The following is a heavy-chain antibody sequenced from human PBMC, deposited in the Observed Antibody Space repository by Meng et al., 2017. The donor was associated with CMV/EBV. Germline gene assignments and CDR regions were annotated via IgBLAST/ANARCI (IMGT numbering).Heavy chain of an antibody. Sequence: GGPLRLSCAASGFTFSSYSMNWVRQAPGKGLEWVSSISSSSSYIYYADSVKGRFTISRDNAKNSLYLQMNSLRAEDTAVYYCARVKSWDPYYFDYWGQGTLVTVSS. CDR1: GFTFSSYS. CDR2: ISSSSSYI. V-gene: IGHV3-21*01. D-gene: IGHD1-26*01. CDR3: ARVKSWDPYYFDY. J-gene: IGHJ4*02.